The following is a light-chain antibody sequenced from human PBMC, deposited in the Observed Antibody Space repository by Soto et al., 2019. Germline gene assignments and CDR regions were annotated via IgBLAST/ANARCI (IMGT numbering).Light chain of an antibody. Sequence: QPVLTQPPSMSGTPGQRVTISCSGSSSNIGSNTVNWYQQLPGTAPKLLIYSSDQRPSGVPDRVSGSKSGTSASLAISGLQPEDEADYYCAASHDSRNGWVFGGGTKLTVL. J-gene: IGLJ3*02. CDR3: AASHDSRNGWV. V-gene: IGLV1-44*01. CDR1: SSNIGSNT. CDR2: SSD.